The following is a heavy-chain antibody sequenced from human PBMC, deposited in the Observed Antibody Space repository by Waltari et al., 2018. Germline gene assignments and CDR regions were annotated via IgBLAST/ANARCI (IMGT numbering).Heavy chain of an antibody. D-gene: IGHD3-16*01. V-gene: IGHV1-24*01. J-gene: IGHJ4*02. Sequence: QVQLVQSGAEVKKPGSSVKVSCKVSGYTLTELSMHWVRQAPGKGLEWMGGFDPEDGETIYAQKFQGRVTMTDDTSTDTAYMDLSSLRSEDTAVYYCATEDLMITFGGVIQWGQGTLVTVSS. CDR2: FDPEDGET. CDR1: GYTLTELS. CDR3: ATEDLMITFGGVIQ.